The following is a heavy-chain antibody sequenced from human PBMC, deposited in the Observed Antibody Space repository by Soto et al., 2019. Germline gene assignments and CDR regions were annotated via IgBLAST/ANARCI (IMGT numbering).Heavy chain of an antibody. CDR1: GFTFTSSA. Sequence: SVKVSCKASGFTFTSSAVQWVRQARGQRLEWIGWIVGGSGNTNYAQKFQERVTITRDMSTSTAYMELSSLRSEDTAVYYCAAQSIFGDYRDYYYGMDVWGQGTTVTVSS. CDR3: AAQSIFGDYRDYYYGMDV. J-gene: IGHJ6*02. V-gene: IGHV1-58*01. CDR2: IVGGSGNT. D-gene: IGHD3-3*01.